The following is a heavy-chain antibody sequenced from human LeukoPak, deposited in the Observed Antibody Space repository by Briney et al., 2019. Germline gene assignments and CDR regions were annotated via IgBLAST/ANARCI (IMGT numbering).Heavy chain of an antibody. D-gene: IGHD3-3*01. J-gene: IGHJ4*02. V-gene: IGHV3-23*01. CDR1: GFIFSSYV. Sequence: GGSLRLSCAASGFIFSSYVMGWVRQAPGKGLEWVSSISVGGGDTFASDSVKGRFTITRENSKNTLYLQMTGLRVEDTAVYFCAKDIDFWSGYPTNNFDYWGQGALVTVSS. CDR2: ISVGGGDT. CDR3: AKDIDFWSGYPTNNFDY.